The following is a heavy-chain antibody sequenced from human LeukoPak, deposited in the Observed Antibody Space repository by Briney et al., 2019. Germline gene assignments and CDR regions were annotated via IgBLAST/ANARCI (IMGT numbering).Heavy chain of an antibody. Sequence: SETLSLTCAVSGYSISSGYYWGWIRQPPGKGLEWIGSIHHSGSTYYNPSLKSRVTISVDTSKNQFSLKLSSVTAADTAVYYCARVGYCSSTSCPRGAVDYWGQGTLVTVSS. D-gene: IGHD2-2*01. V-gene: IGHV4-38-2*01. CDR3: ARVGYCSSTSCPRGAVDY. CDR1: GYSISSGYY. CDR2: IHHSGST. J-gene: IGHJ4*02.